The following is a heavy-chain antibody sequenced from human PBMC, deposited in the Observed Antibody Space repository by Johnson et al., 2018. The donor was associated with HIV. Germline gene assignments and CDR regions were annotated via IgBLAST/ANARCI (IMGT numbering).Heavy chain of an antibody. D-gene: IGHD6-13*01. V-gene: IGHV3-30-3*01. CDR3: AKALWRYSIASPLDI. J-gene: IGHJ3*02. CDR2: ISYDGSNK. Sequence: QVQLVESGGGVVQPGRSLRLSCAASGFTFSSYAMHWVRQAPGKGLEWVAVISYDGSNKYYADSVKGRFTISRDNSKNTLYLQMNSLRAEDTAVYYCAKALWRYSIASPLDIWGQGTMVTVSS. CDR1: GFTFSSYA.